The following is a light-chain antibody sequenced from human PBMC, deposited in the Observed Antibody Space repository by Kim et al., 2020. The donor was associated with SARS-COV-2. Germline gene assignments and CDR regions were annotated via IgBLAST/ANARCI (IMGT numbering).Light chain of an antibody. V-gene: IGLV1-51*01. Sequence: GQKVTISCSGSTSNIGNDYVSWYQQLPGTAPKLLIYANDKRPSGIPDRFSGSKSGTSATLGITGLQTGDEADYFCGTWDTRLKVGVFGGGTQLTVL. CDR1: TSNIGNDY. CDR2: AND. J-gene: IGLJ2*01. CDR3: GTWDTRLKVGV.